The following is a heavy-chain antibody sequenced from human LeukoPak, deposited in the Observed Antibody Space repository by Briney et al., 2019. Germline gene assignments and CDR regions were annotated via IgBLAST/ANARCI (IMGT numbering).Heavy chain of an antibody. J-gene: IGHJ6*03. CDR1: GFTFDDYA. D-gene: IGHD3-9*01. CDR3: ALGSESYNDILTGYYRTYYYYMDV. CDR2: ISWDGGST. Sequence: GGSRRLSCAASGFTFDDYAMHWVRQAPGKGLEWVSLISWDGGSTYYADSVKGRFTISRDNSKNSLYLQMNSLRAEDTALYYCALGSESYNDILTGYYRTYYYYMDVWGKGTTVTVSS. V-gene: IGHV3-43D*03.